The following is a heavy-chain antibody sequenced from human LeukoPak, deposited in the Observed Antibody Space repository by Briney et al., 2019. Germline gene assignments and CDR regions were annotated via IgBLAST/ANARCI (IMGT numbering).Heavy chain of an antibody. J-gene: IGHJ4*02. CDR1: GFTFSSYA. CDR3: AKAGIVGAPYFDY. CDR2: ISYDGSNK. V-gene: IGHV3-30*04. Sequence: GGSLRLSCAASGFTFSSYAMHWVRQAPGKGLEWVAVISYDGSNKYYADSVKGRFTISRDNSKNTLYLQMNSLRAEDTAVYYCAKAGIVGAPYFDYWGQGTLVTVSS. D-gene: IGHD1-26*01.